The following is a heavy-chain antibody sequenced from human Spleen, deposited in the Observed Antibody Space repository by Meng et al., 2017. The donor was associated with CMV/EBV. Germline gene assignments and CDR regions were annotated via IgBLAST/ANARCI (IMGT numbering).Heavy chain of an antibody. CDR3: ARDLSGYCSSTSCYRHYGMDV. CDR2: IYYSGST. CDR1: GGSISSYY. J-gene: IGHJ6*02. V-gene: IGHV4-59*01. D-gene: IGHD2-2*01. Sequence: GSLRLSCTVSGGSISSYYWSWIRQPPGKGLEWIGYIYYSGSTNYNPSLKSRVTISVDTSKNQFSLKLSSVTAADTAVYYCARDLSGYCSSTSCYRHYGMDVWGQGTTVTVSS.